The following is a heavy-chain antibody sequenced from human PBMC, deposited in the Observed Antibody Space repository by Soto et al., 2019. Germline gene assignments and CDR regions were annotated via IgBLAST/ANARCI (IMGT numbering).Heavy chain of an antibody. D-gene: IGHD3-22*01. CDR1: GYIFSDYY. CDR3: ARGWDDDDSSGTYDFES. Sequence: ASVKVSCPASGYIFSDYYMHWVRQAPGQGFEWMGWINPKSGGTKYAQNFQGRVTMTRDTSISTAYMELSRLRSDDTAVYYCARGWDDDDSSGTYDFESWGNGTMVTV. CDR2: INPKSGGT. J-gene: IGHJ3*02. V-gene: IGHV1-2*02.